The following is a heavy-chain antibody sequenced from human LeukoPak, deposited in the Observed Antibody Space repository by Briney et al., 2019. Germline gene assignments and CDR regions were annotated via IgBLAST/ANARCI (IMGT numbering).Heavy chain of an antibody. D-gene: IGHD3-22*01. J-gene: IGHJ4*02. CDR2: VNPNSGNT. CDR3: VSGGYYRDY. CDR1: GYTFTSYN. Sequence: ASVKVSCKAFGYTFTSYNINWVRQATGQGLEWMGWVNPNSGNTGYAQRFQGRVTMTRNTAISTAYMELSSLRSEDTAVYYCVSGGYYRDYWGQGTLVTVSS. V-gene: IGHV1-8*01.